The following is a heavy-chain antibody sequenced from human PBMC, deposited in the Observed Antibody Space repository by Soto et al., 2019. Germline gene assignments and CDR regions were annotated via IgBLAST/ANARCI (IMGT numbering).Heavy chain of an antibody. J-gene: IGHJ4*02. Sequence: QVQLQESGPGLVKPSETLSLTCTVSGGSISSYYWSWIRQPPGKGLEWIGYIYYSGSTKYNPSLKSRVTISVDTSKNQFSLKLSSVTAADTAVYYCERGRRSDYAVDYWGQGTLVTVSS. V-gene: IGHV4-59*01. D-gene: IGHD4-17*01. CDR2: IYYSGST. CDR3: ERGRRSDYAVDY. CDR1: GGSISSYY.